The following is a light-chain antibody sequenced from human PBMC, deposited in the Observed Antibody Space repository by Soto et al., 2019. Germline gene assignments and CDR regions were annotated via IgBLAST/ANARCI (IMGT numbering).Light chain of an antibody. CDR3: VLYMGSGVWV. Sequence: QAVVTQEPSFSVSPGRTVTLTCGLSSGSVSTSSYPSWYQQTPGQAPRTLIYSTNTRSSGVADRFSGSILGNKAALTITGAQADDESEYYCVLYMGSGVWVFGGGTKLTFL. CDR2: STN. CDR1: SGSVSTSSY. J-gene: IGLJ3*02. V-gene: IGLV8-61*01.